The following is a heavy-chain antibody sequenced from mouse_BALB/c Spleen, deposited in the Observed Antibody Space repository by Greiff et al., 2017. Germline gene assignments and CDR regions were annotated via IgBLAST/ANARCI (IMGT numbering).Heavy chain of an antibody. V-gene: IGHV5-15*02. Sequence: EVQVVESGGGLVQPGGSRKLSCAASGFTFSDYGMAWVRQAPGKGPEWVAFISNLAYSIYYADTVTGRFTISRENAKNTLYLEMSSLRSEDTAMYYCARDRGYFDVWGAGTTVTVSS. CDR2: ISNLAYSI. CDR3: ARDRGYFDV. CDR1: GFTFSDYG. J-gene: IGHJ1*01.